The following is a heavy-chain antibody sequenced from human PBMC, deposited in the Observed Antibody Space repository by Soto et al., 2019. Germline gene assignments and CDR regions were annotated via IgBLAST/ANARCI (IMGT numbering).Heavy chain of an antibody. D-gene: IGHD6-13*01. J-gene: IGHJ6*02. V-gene: IGHV1-69*01. CDR1: GGTFSSYA. CDR2: IIPIFGTA. CDR3: ARAGAAQAYYYYGMDV. Sequence: QVQLVQSGAEVKKPGSSVKVSCKVSGGTFSSYAISWVRQAPGQGLEWMGGIIPIFGTANYAQKFQGRVTITADESTSTAYMELSSLRSEDTAVYYCARAGAAQAYYYYGMDVWGQGTTVTVSS.